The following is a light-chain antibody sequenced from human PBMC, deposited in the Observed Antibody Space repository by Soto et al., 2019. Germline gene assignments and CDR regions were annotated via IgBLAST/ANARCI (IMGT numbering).Light chain of an antibody. CDR1: QSLSNF. V-gene: IGKV3-11*01. CDR2: DAS. J-gene: IGKJ3*01. Sequence: EIVLTQSPATLSLSPGERATLSCRASQSLSNFLAWYQQKPGQAPRLLIYDASNRATGIPVRFSGSGSGTAFTLTISRLEPEDIAVYYCHQRSNLLTFGPGTTVEIK. CDR3: HQRSNLLT.